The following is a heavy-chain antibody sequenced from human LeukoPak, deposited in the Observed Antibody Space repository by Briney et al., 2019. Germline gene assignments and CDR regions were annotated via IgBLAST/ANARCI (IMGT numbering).Heavy chain of an antibody. D-gene: IGHD1-14*01. CDR2: INHSGST. CDR3: ASYRIYYYYGMDV. CDR1: GGSFSGYY. J-gene: IGHJ6*02. V-gene: IGHV4-34*01. Sequence: SGTLSLTCAVYGGSFSGYYWSWIRQPPGKGLEWIGEINHSGSTNYNPSLKSRVTISVDTSKNQFSLKLSSVTAADTAVYYCASYRIYYYYGMDVWGQGTTVTVSS.